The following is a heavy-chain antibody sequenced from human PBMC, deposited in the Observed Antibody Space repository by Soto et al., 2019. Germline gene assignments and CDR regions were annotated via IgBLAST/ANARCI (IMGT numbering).Heavy chain of an antibody. D-gene: IGHD6-13*01. V-gene: IGHV1-3*05. Sequence: QVQLVQSGAEEKKPGASVKVSCKASGYTFTSYAMHWVRQAPGQRLEWMGWINAGNGNTKYSQKFQGRVTITRDTSASPAYMELSSLRSEDTAVYYCARAVGGSSSRGDYWGQETLVTVSS. CDR3: ARAVGGSSSRGDY. J-gene: IGHJ4*02. CDR2: INAGNGNT. CDR1: GYTFTSYA.